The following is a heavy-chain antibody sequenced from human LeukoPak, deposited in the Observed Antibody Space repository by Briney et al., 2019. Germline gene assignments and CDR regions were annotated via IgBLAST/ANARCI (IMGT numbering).Heavy chain of an antibody. CDR1: GLTVSIYT. CDR3: ARAVGDCSGGSCYSELDY. V-gene: IGHV3-30*01. CDR2: ISYDGTNK. Sequence: PGKSLRLSCAASGLTVSIYTMHWVRQASGKGLEWVELISYDGTNKYYADSVKGRFTISRDNSKSTLYLQMNSLRAEDTAVYYCARAVGDCSGGSCYSELDYWGQGALVTVSS. D-gene: IGHD2-15*01. J-gene: IGHJ4*02.